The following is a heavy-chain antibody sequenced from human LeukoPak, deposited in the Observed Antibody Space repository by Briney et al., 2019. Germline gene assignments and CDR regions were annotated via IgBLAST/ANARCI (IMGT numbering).Heavy chain of an antibody. V-gene: IGHV3-23*01. CDR2: ISGSGGST. CDR1: GFTFSSYA. CDR3: ASHRGDYATGYFDY. Sequence: GGSLRLSCAASGFTFSSYAMSWVRQAPGKGLEWVSAISGSGGSTYYADSMKGRFTISRDNSQNTLYLQMNSLRAEDTAVYYCASHRGDYATGYFDYWGQGTLVTVSS. J-gene: IGHJ4*02. D-gene: IGHD1-1*01.